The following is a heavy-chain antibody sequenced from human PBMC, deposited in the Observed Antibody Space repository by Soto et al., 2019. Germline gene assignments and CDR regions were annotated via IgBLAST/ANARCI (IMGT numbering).Heavy chain of an antibody. J-gene: IGHJ4*02. V-gene: IGHV3-53*01. CDR3: ATGGAAAGFEWWYFDH. CDR2: IYSGGDT. D-gene: IGHD6-13*01. Sequence: EVHLVESGGGLIQPGGSLRLSCAASGFTVSTSYMSWVRQAPGTGLQWVSVIYSGGDTDYADSVKGRFTIARDNSKNTLSLQMNSLRAEDTAVYYCATGGAAAGFEWWYFDHWGQGSRVTVSS. CDR1: GFTVSTSY.